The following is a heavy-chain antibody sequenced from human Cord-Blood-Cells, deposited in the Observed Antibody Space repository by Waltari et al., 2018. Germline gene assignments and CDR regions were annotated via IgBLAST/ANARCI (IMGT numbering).Heavy chain of an antibody. CDR2: ISYDGSNK. Sequence: QVQLVESGGGVVQPGGSLRLSCAASGFTFSSYAMHWVRQAPGKGLEWVAVISYDGSNKYYADSVKGRFTISRDNSKNTLYLQMNSLRAEDTAVYYCARDRIVGATAFDIWGQGTMVTVSS. CDR1: GFTFSSYA. CDR3: ARDRIVGATAFDI. V-gene: IGHV3-30-3*01. D-gene: IGHD1-26*01. J-gene: IGHJ3*02.